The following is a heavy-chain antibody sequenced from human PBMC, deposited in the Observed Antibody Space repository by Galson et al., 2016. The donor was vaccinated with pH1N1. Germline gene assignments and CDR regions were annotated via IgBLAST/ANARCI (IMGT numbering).Heavy chain of an antibody. V-gene: IGHV3-49*02. CDR1: GLPFEEFP. D-gene: IGHD3-3*01. Sequence: SLRLSCATSGLPFEEFPIFWVRKAPEMGLEWVSFIRSTVYGETKEYAAAVQGRFVISRDNSKRVAYLQMNSLKTEDTAHYYGIPFRLTHSCFDPWGHGSPVIVSS. J-gene: IGHJ5*02. CDR3: IPFRLTHSCFDP. CDR2: IRSTVYGETK.